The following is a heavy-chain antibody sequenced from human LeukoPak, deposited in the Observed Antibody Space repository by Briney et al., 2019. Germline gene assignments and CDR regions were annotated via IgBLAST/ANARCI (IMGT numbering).Heavy chain of an antibody. Sequence: GGSLRLSCAASGFTFSSYSMNWVRQAPGKGLEWVSCISGSSSYISSADSMKGRFTISRDNAKNSLYLQMNSLRAEDTAVYYCARDADLGTTITGAFDIWGQGTMVTVSA. D-gene: IGHD5-24*01. J-gene: IGHJ3*02. CDR2: ISGSSSYI. CDR1: GFTFSSYS. V-gene: IGHV3-21*01. CDR3: ARDADLGTTITGAFDI.